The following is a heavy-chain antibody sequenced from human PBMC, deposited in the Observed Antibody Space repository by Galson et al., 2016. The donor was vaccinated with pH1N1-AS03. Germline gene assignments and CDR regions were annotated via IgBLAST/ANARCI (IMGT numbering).Heavy chain of an antibody. CDR1: GYIFTSFW. Sequence: PGDSLTISCQASGYIFTSFWIGWVRQMPGKGLEWMGIIYPDDSDTRYSPSFQGQVTISADKSITTAYLQWTSLKASDTAIYYCAKRYGYYFDYWGQGTPVTVSS. CDR2: IYPDDSDT. V-gene: IGHV5-51*01. J-gene: IGHJ4*02. D-gene: IGHD2-15*01. CDR3: AKRYGYYFDY.